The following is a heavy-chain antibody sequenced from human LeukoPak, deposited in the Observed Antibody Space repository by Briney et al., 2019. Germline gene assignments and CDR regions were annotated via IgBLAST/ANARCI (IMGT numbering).Heavy chain of an antibody. J-gene: IGHJ4*02. CDR2: ISSVSYI. CDR3: ARGAAAPAPPGFDY. V-gene: IGHV3-21*01. D-gene: IGHD6-13*01. Sequence: PGGSLRLSCAASGFTFSSYSMNWVRQAPGKGLEWVSSISSVSYIYYADSLKGRFTISRDNAKNSLLLQMNSLRAEDTAVYYCARGAAAPAPPGFDYWGRGTLVTVSS. CDR1: GFTFSSYS.